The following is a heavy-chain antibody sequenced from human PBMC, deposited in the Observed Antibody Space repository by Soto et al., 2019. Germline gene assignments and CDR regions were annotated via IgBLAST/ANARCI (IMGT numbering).Heavy chain of an antibody. Sequence: GGYLRLSCAASGFTFSSYAMSWVRQAPGKGLEWVSAISGSGGSTYYADSVKGRFTISRDNSKNTLYLQMNSLRAEDTAVYYCPKGQPVYSRSWWRGGEWFDPSGQGTLVTVSS. CDR3: PKGQPVYSRSWWRGGEWFDP. CDR2: ISGSGGST. CDR1: GFTFSSYA. J-gene: IGHJ5*02. V-gene: IGHV3-23*01. D-gene: IGHD6-6*01.